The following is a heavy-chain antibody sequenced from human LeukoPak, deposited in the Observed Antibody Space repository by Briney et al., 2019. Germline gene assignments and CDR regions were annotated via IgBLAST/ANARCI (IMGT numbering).Heavy chain of an antibody. CDR1: GGSFSGYY. Sequence: SETLSLTCAVYGGSFSGYYWSWIRQPPGKGLEWIGEINHSGSTNYNPSLKSRVTISVDTSKNQFSLKLSSVTAADTAVYYCARDLSGYSYGPDYWGQGTLVTVSS. J-gene: IGHJ4*02. D-gene: IGHD5-18*01. CDR3: ARDLSGYSYGPDY. V-gene: IGHV4-34*01. CDR2: INHSGST.